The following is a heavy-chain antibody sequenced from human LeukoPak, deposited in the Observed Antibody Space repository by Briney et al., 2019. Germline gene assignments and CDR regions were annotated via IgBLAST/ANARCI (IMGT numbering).Heavy chain of an antibody. CDR3: AREGCGGDCSNWFDP. V-gene: IGHV1-2*02. CDR1: GYTFTGYY. CDR2: INPNTGGT. D-gene: IGHD2-21*02. J-gene: IGHJ5*02. Sequence: ASVKVSCKASGYTFTGYYMHWVRQAPGRGLEWMGWINPNTGGTNYAQKFQGRVTMTRDTSISTAYMELSSLRSDDTAMYYCAREGCGGDCSNWFDPWGQGTLVTVSS.